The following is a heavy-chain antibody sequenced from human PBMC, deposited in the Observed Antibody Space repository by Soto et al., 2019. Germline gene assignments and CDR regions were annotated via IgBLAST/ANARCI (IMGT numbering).Heavy chain of an antibody. Sequence: ASVKVSCKASGYTFTSYAMHWVRQAPGQRLEWMGWINAGNGNTKYSQKFQGRVTITRDTSASTAYMEPSSLRSEDTAVYYCARDTIFGVVIMWYFDYWGQGTLVTVSS. D-gene: IGHD3-3*01. CDR2: INAGNGNT. J-gene: IGHJ4*02. V-gene: IGHV1-3*01. CDR3: ARDTIFGVVIMWYFDY. CDR1: GYTFTSYA.